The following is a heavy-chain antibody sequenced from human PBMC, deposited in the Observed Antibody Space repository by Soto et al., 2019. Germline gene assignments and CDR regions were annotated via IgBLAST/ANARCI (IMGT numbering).Heavy chain of an antibody. CDR3: GGGHYFSDY. CDR1: GFTFSSYG. Sequence: QVQLVESGGGVVQPGRSLRLSCAASGFTFSSYGMHWVRQAPGKGLEWVALISNDGSNKYYEDSVKGRFTISRDNSKNTLYLQMNILIAEDTAVYYCGGGHYFSDYWGQGTLITVSS. V-gene: IGHV3-30*03. CDR2: ISNDGSNK. D-gene: IGHD3-16*01. J-gene: IGHJ4*02.